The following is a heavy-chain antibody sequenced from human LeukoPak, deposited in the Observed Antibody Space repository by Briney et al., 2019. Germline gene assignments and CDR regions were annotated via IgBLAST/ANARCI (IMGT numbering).Heavy chain of an antibody. CDR2: IYSGDST. Sequence: PGGSLRLSCAASGFTVSSNYMSWVRQAPGKGLEWVSVIYSGDSTYYADSVKGRFTISRDNSKNTLYLQMNSLRAEDTAVYYCARKVVVPAAMAGDWFDPWGQGTRVTVSS. D-gene: IGHD2-2*01. V-gene: IGHV3-66*01. CDR1: GFTVSSNY. J-gene: IGHJ5*02. CDR3: ARKVVVPAAMAGDWFDP.